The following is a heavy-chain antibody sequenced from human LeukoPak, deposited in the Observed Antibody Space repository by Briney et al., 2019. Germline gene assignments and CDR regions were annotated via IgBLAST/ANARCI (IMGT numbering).Heavy chain of an antibody. CDR2: IRSSSTSI. CDR3: ARGGYSSSWDGLLWFDP. J-gene: IGHJ5*02. V-gene: IGHV3-48*04. CDR1: GFTFSDYS. Sequence: GGSLRLSCAASGFTFSDYSMNWVRQAPGKGLEWVSYIRSSSTSIYYADSVKGRFTISRHNAKNPLYLQMNSLRAEDTAVYYCARGGYSSSWDGLLWFDPWGQGTLVTVSS. D-gene: IGHD6-13*01.